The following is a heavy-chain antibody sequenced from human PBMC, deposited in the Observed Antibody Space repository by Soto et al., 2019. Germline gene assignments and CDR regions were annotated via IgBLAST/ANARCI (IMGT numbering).Heavy chain of an antibody. J-gene: IGHJ4*02. CDR1: GFTFSTYS. D-gene: IGHD2-8*01. CDR2: ISSTSTYI. Sequence: EMQLVESGGGLVKPGGSLRLSCAASGFTFSTYSMNWVRQAPGKGLEWVASISSTSTYIYYADSLRGRFTISRDNAERSLSPQMNSLRAEDTAVYYCARDLMRGAFDSWGQGTLVTVSS. CDR3: ARDLMRGAFDS. V-gene: IGHV3-21*01.